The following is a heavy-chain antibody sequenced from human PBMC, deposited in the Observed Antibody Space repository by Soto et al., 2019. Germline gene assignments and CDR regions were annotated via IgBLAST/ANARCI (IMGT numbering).Heavy chain of an antibody. CDR1: GFTFSSYS. D-gene: IGHD1-26*01. Sequence: PGGSLRLSCAASGFTFSSYSMNWVRQAPGKGLEWVSSISSSSSYIYYADSVKGRFTISRDNAKSSLYLQMNSLRAEDTAVYYCARAGSGSYRDAFDIWGQGTMVTVSS. CDR3: ARAGSGSYRDAFDI. V-gene: IGHV3-21*01. J-gene: IGHJ3*02. CDR2: ISSSSSYI.